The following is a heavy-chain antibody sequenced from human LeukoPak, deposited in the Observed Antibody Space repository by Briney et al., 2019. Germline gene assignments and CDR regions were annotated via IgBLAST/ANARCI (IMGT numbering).Heavy chain of an antibody. Sequence: PSETLSLTCTVSGGSISSNNYYWGWIRQPPGKGLEWVSYISSSGSTIYYADSVKGRFTISRDNAKNSLYLQMNSLRAEDTAIYYCAPRRPYYFDSWGQGTLVTVSA. J-gene: IGHJ4*02. CDR1: GGSISSNNYY. CDR2: ISSSGSTI. V-gene: IGHV3-11*01. CDR3: APRRPYYFDS.